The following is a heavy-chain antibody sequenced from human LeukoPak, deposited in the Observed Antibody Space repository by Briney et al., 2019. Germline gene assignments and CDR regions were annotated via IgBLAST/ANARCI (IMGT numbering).Heavy chain of an antibody. CDR2: IYYSGTT. Sequence: PSETLSLTCTVSGGSISSSSYYWGWIRHPPGKGLEWIGTIYYSGTTYYNPSLKSRVTISVDTSKNQFSLNLISVTAADTAVYFCARLGSAWSYYFDYWGQGTLVTVSS. V-gene: IGHV4-39*01. D-gene: IGHD6-19*01. CDR3: ARLGSAWSYYFDY. CDR1: GGSISSSSYY. J-gene: IGHJ4*02.